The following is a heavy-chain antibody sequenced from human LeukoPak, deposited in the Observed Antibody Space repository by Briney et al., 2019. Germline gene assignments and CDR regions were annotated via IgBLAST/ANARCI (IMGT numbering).Heavy chain of an antibody. D-gene: IGHD6-19*01. CDR3: ARVSREYVAGLYYYYGMDV. CDR2: IFYSGTT. CDR1: GGSISSYY. Sequence: PSETLSLTCTVSGGSISSYYWSWIRQPPGKGLEWIGYIFYSGTTNYNPSLKSRVTISVDTSKNQFSLKLSSVTAADTAIYYCARVSREYVAGLYYYYGMDVWGQGTTVTVSS. J-gene: IGHJ6*02. V-gene: IGHV4-59*08.